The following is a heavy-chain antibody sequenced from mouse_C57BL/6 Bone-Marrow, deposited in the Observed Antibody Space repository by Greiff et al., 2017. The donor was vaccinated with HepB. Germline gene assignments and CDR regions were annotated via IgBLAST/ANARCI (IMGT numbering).Heavy chain of an antibody. CDR2: ISNGGGST. Sequence: EVQGVESGGGLVQPGGSLKLSCAASGFTFSDYYMYWVRQTPEKRLEWVAYISNGGGSTYYPDTVKGRFTISRDNAKNTLYLQMSRLKSEDTAMYYCARQGYYGFDYWGQGTTLTVSS. J-gene: IGHJ2*01. CDR3: ARQGYYGFDY. D-gene: IGHD1-1*01. V-gene: IGHV5-12*01. CDR1: GFTFSDYY.